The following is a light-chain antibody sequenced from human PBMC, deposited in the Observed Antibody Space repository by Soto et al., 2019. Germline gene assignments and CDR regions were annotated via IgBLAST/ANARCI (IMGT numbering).Light chain of an antibody. V-gene: IGLV1-44*01. CDR1: SSNIGNNT. J-gene: IGLJ2*01. CDR3: AAWDDSLNGRV. Sequence: QSVLTQPPSASGTPGQRVTISCSGSSSNIGNNTVDWYQQLPGTAPKLLIYRNSQRLSGVPDRFSGSKSGTSASLAISGLQSEDEAHYYCAAWDDSLNGRVFGGGTKVTVL. CDR2: RNS.